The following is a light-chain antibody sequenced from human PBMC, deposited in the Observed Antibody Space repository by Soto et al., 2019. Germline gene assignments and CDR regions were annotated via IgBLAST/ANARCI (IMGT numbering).Light chain of an antibody. Sequence: IVMTQFPATLSLSPGESATLSCRASQSVRDNVAWYQQKRGQAPRLLIQGTSNRATGIPARFRGSVSGTEFTLTISRLEPEDFAVYFCQQYDHRPQTFGQGT. V-gene: IGKV3-15*01. J-gene: IGKJ2*01. CDR3: QQYDHRPQT. CDR2: GTS. CDR1: QSVRDN.